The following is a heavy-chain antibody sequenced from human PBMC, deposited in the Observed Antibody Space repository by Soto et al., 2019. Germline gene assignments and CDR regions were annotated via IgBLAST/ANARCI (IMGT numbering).Heavy chain of an antibody. J-gene: IGHJ6*02. Sequence: PGGSLRLSCAASGFTFSTYAMHWVRQAPGKGLEWVAVIWYDGSKEYYSDSVKGRFTISRDNSKNMLYLQMNSVRVEDTAVYFCARDRSAGNYFYYGMDVWGQGTTVTVSS. V-gene: IGHV3-30*04. CDR1: GFTFSTYA. CDR2: IWYDGSKE. D-gene: IGHD1-1*01. CDR3: ARDRSAGNYFYYGMDV.